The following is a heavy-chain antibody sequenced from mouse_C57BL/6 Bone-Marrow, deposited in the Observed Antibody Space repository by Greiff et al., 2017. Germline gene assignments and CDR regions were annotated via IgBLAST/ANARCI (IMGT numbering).Heavy chain of an antibody. J-gene: IGHJ4*01. CDR1: GFTFSNYW. Sequence: EVQLQESGGGLVQPGGSMKLSCVASGFTFSNYWMNWVRQSPEKGLEWVAQIRLKSDNYATHYAESVKGRFTISRDDSKSSVYLQMNNLRAEDTGIYYCTAGDDYDGLYYYAMDYWGQGTSVTVSS. D-gene: IGHD2-4*01. CDR2: IRLKSDNYAT. CDR3: TAGDDYDGLYYYAMDY. V-gene: IGHV6-3*01.